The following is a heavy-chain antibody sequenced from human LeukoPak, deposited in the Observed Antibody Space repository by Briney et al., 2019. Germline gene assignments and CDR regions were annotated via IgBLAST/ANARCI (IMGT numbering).Heavy chain of an antibody. CDR1: GFTFSNYW. V-gene: IGHV3-7*01. J-gene: IGHJ4*02. CDR2: IKQDGSEK. CDR3: ARLIVGAIDY. Sequence: GGSLRLSCAASGFTFSNYWMSWVRQAPGKGLEWVANIKQDGSEKYYVDSVKGRFTISRDNAKNSLYLQMNSLRAEDTAMYYCARLIVGAIDYWGQGTLVTISS. D-gene: IGHD1-26*01.